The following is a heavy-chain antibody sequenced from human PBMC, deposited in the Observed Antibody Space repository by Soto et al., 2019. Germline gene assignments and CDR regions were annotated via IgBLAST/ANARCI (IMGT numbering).Heavy chain of an antibody. Sequence: SEPLSLPCTVSGGSISSYYWSWIRQPPGKGLEWIGYIYYSGSTNYNPSLKSRVTISVDTSKNQFSLKLSSVTAADTAVYYCARQDDTYYYGSGSSKGFDPWGQGTLVTVSS. J-gene: IGHJ5*02. V-gene: IGHV4-59*01. D-gene: IGHD3-10*01. CDR3: ARQDDTYYYGSGSSKGFDP. CDR1: GGSISSYY. CDR2: IYYSGST.